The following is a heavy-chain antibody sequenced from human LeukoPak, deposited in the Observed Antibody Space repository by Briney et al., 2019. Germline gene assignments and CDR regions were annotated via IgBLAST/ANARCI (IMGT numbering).Heavy chain of an antibody. Sequence: ASVTVSCKASGGTFSSYAISWVRQAPGQGLEWMGRIIPILGIANYAQKFQGRVTITADKSTSTAYMELSSLRSEDTAVYYCARELPEEYYFDYWGQGTLVTVSS. D-gene: IGHD1-26*01. J-gene: IGHJ4*02. V-gene: IGHV1-69*04. CDR1: GGTFSSYA. CDR3: ARELPEEYYFDY. CDR2: IIPILGIA.